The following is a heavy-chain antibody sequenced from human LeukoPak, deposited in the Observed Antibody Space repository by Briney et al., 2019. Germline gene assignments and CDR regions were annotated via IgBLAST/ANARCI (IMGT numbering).Heavy chain of an antibody. J-gene: IGHJ5*02. CDR2: IKSKSAGGTA. D-gene: IGHD2-21*01. CDR1: GFTFSNVW. CDR3: SDYCGSPFPP. Sequence: PGGSLRLSCAASGFTFSNVWMSWVRQAPGKGLEWVGRIKSKSAGGTAEYAAPVKGRFTMSRDDSKNTLFPQMNSLKTEDTAVYYWSDYCGSPFPPWGRGTLVTVSA. V-gene: IGHV3-15*01.